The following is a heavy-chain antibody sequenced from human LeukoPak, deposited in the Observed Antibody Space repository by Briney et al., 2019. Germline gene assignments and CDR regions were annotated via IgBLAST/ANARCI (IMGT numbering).Heavy chain of an antibody. J-gene: IGHJ4*02. CDR3: AKVTAGYYDSSGNFDY. CDR1: GFTFRSYA. CDR2: ISGSGGST. V-gene: IGHV3-23*01. D-gene: IGHD3-22*01. Sequence: GGSLRLSCAASGFTFRSYAMSWVRQAPGKGLEWVSAISGSGGSTYYADSVKGRFTISRDNSKNTLYLQMNSLRAEDTAVYYCAKVTAGYYDSSGNFDYWGQGTLVTVSS.